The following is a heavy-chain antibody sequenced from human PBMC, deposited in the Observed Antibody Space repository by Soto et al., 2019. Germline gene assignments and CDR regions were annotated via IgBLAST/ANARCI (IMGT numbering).Heavy chain of an antibody. Sequence: GGSLRLSCAASGFTFSSYSMNWVRQAPGKGLEWVSSISSSSSYIYYADSVKGRFTISRDNAKNSLYLQMNSLRAEDTAVYYCFPSLRDYGMDVWGQGTTVTVSS. V-gene: IGHV3-21*01. CDR3: FPSLRDYGMDV. CDR1: GFTFSSYS. D-gene: IGHD3-9*01. J-gene: IGHJ6*02. CDR2: ISSSSSYI.